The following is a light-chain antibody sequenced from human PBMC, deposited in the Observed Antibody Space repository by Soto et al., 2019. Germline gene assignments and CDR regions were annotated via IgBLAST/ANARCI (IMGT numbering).Light chain of an antibody. Sequence: QSVLTQPASVSGSPGQSIAISCTGTSSDVGGYNYVSWYQQHPGKAPKLMIHEVSNRPSGVSDRFSGSKSGNTASLTISGLQADYEADYYCGSHTSYYPRVVGTGTKVTVL. CDR2: EVS. CDR1: SSDVGGYNY. V-gene: IGLV2-14*01. CDR3: GSHTSYYPRV. J-gene: IGLJ1*01.